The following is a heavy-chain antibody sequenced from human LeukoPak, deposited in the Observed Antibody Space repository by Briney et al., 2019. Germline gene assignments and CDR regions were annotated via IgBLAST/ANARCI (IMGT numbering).Heavy chain of an antibody. CDR1: GVSISSSNSY. CDR3: ARDVVRLRGAPSPFDY. D-gene: IGHD3-10*01. Sequence: SETLSLTCTVSGVSISSSNSYWGWIRQPPGKGLEWIGSIYYSGSTYYNPSLKSRVTISIDTSKNQFSLKLSSVTAADTAVYYCARDVVRLRGAPSPFDYWGQGTLVTVSS. V-gene: IGHV4-39*07. CDR2: IYYSGST. J-gene: IGHJ4*02.